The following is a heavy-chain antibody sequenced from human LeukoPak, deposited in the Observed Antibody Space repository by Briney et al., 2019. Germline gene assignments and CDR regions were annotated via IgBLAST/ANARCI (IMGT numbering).Heavy chain of an antibody. J-gene: IGHJ5*02. CDR1: GFTFSSYG. Sequence: PGGSLRLSCAASGFTFSSYGMHWVRQAPGKGLEWVAVISYDGSNKYYADSVKGRFTISRDNSKNTLYLQMNSLRAEDTAVYYCAKDRGSSSWYEGTTGWFDPWGQGTLVTVSS. V-gene: IGHV3-30*18. D-gene: IGHD6-13*01. CDR2: ISYDGSNK. CDR3: AKDRGSSSWYEGTTGWFDP.